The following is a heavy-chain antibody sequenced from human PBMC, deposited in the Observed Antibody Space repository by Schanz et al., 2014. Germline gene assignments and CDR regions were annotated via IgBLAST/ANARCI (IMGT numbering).Heavy chain of an antibody. CDR3: ARGRGCTGGSCYSWFDL. V-gene: IGHV1-69*02. Sequence: QVHLVQSGAEVKKPGSSVKVSCKAYGGTFSSDTFSWVRQAPGQGLEWMGRIVPIAGITNYAQRFQGRVTITADKSSDTAYMELSSLRSEDTAVYYCARGRGCTGGSCYSWFDLWGQGTLVTVSS. D-gene: IGHD2-15*01. CDR1: GGTFSSDT. CDR2: IVPIAGIT. J-gene: IGHJ5*02.